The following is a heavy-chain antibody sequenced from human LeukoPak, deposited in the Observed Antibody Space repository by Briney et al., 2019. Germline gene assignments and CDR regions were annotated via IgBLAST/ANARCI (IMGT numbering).Heavy chain of an antibody. CDR1: GGSISSYY. CDR3: ARVSGYDWESFYDY. Sequence: SSENLSLTCTVSGGSISSYYWSWIRQPPGKGLEWIGYIYYSGSTNYNPSLKSRVTISVDTSKNQFSLKLNSVTAADTAVYYCARVSGYDWESFYDYWGQGTLVTVSS. J-gene: IGHJ4*02. CDR2: IYYSGST. D-gene: IGHD5-12*01. V-gene: IGHV4-59*01.